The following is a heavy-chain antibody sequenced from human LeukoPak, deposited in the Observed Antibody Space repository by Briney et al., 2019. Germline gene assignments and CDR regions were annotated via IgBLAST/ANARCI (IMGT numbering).Heavy chain of an antibody. D-gene: IGHD6-13*01. CDR2: IYPGDPDT. Sequence: GESLKISGKGSGYSFTSYWIGWVRQMPGKGLEWMGIIYPGDPDTRYSPSFQGQVTISADKSISTAYLQWSSLKASDTAMYYCARQTELSSSYFDYWGQGTLVTVSS. CDR1: GYSFTSYW. V-gene: IGHV5-51*01. CDR3: ARQTELSSSYFDY. J-gene: IGHJ4*02.